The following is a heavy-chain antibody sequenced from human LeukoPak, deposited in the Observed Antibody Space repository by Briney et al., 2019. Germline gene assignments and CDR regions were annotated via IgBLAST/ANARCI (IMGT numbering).Heavy chain of an antibody. CDR2: IKQDGSEK. CDR1: GFTFSSYW. Sequence: GGSLRLSCAASGFTFSSYWMSLVRQAPGKGLEWVANIKQDGSEKYYVDSVKGRFTISRDNAKNSLYLQMNSLRAEDTAVYYCATGSPYYDFWSGSQGYYYYYGMDVWGQGTTVTVSS. D-gene: IGHD3-3*01. J-gene: IGHJ6*02. CDR3: ATGSPYYDFWSGSQGYYYYYGMDV. V-gene: IGHV3-7*01.